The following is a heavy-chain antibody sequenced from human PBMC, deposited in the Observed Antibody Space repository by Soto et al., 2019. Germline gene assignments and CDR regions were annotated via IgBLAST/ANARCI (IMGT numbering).Heavy chain of an antibody. D-gene: IGHD1-7*01. J-gene: IGHJ3*02. V-gene: IGHV3-23*01. CDR2: ISGSGGST. CDR1: GFTFSSYA. CDR3: ARTTGPLFDAFDI. Sequence: GGSLRLSCAASGFTFSSYAMSWVRQAPGKGLEWVSAISGSGGSTYYADSVKGRFTISRDNSKNTLYLQMNSLRAEDTAVYYCARTTGPLFDAFDIWGQGTMVTVSS.